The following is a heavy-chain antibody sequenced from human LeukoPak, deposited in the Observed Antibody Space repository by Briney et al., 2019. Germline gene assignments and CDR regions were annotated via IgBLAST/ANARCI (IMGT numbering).Heavy chain of an antibody. D-gene: IGHD3-22*01. CDR3: ARAGYYYDSSGYPHDAFDI. CDR1: GFPFSSYS. J-gene: IGHJ3*02. Sequence: GGSLRLSCAASGFPFSSYSMTWVRQAPGKGLEWVSSISSSSSYIYYADSVKGRFTISRDNAKNSLYLQMNSLRAEDTAVYYCARAGYYYDSSGYPHDAFDIWGQGTMVTVSS. V-gene: IGHV3-21*01. CDR2: ISSSSSYI.